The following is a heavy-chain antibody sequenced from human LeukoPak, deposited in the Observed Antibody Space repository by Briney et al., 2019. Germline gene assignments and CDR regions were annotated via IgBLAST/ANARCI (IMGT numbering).Heavy chain of an antibody. V-gene: IGHV1-46*03. Sequence: ASVKVSCKASGYTFTSYYMHWVRRAPGQGLEWMGIINPSGGSTSYAQKLQGRVTMTRDTSASTVYMELSSLRSEDTAVYYCARGPRVTIFGVVLDLKNNWFDPWGQGTLVTVSS. CDR3: ARGPRVTIFGVVLDLKNNWFDP. CDR2: INPSGGST. D-gene: IGHD3-3*01. J-gene: IGHJ5*02. CDR1: GYTFTSYY.